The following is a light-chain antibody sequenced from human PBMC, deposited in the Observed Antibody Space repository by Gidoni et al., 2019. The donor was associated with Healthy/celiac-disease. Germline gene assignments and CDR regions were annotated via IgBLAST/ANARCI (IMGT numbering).Light chain of an antibody. CDR3: QQYNNWHPESSLT. J-gene: IGKJ4*01. Sequence: EIVMTQSPATLSVSPGERATLSCRASQSVSSNLAWYQQKPGQAPRLLIYGASTRATGIPARFSGSGSGTEFTLTISSLQSKDFAVYYCQQYNNWHPESSLTFGGGTKVEIK. CDR1: QSVSSN. V-gene: IGKV3-15*01. CDR2: GAS.